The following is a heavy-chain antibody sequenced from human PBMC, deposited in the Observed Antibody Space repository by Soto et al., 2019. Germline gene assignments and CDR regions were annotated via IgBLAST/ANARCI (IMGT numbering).Heavy chain of an antibody. J-gene: IGHJ6*02. CDR2: IIPIFGTA. Sequence: ASVKVSCKASGGTFSSYAISWVRQAPGQGLEWMGGIIPIFGTANYAQKFQGRVTITADKSTSTAYMELSSLRSEDTAVYYCSFEYSSGWSSGSHYYGMDVWGQGTTVTVSS. D-gene: IGHD6-19*01. V-gene: IGHV1-69*06. CDR3: SFEYSSGWSSGSHYYGMDV. CDR1: GGTFSSYA.